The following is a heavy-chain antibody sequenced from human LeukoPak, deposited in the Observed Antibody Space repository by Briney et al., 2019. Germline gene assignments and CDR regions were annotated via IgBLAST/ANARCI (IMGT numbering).Heavy chain of an antibody. CDR2: IYYSGST. Sequence: SETLSLTCTVSGGSISGSSYYWGWIRQPPGKGLEWIGSIYYSGSTYYNPSLKSRVTISVDTSKNQFSLKLSSVTAADTAVYYCARWPRGWYYFDYWGQGTLVTVSS. CDR1: GGSISGSSYY. D-gene: IGHD2-15*01. J-gene: IGHJ4*02. CDR3: ARWPRGWYYFDY. V-gene: IGHV4-39*01.